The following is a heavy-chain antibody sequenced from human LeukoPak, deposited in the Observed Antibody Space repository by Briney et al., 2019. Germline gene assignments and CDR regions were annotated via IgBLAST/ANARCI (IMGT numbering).Heavy chain of an antibody. CDR1: GYTLTELS. Sequence: SVKVSCKVPGYTLTELSMHWVRQAPGEGLEWMGGIIPIFGTANSAQKFQGRVTITADESTSTAYMELSSLRSEDTAVYYCATDPNCGGDCPYAEYFQHWGQGTLVTVSS. V-gene: IGHV1-69*13. CDR2: IIPIFGTA. J-gene: IGHJ1*01. D-gene: IGHD2-21*02. CDR3: ATDPNCGGDCPYAEYFQH.